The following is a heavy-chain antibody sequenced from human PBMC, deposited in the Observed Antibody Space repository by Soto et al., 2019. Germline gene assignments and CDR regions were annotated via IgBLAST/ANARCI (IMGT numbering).Heavy chain of an antibody. D-gene: IGHD2-2*01. V-gene: IGHV4-39*01. CDR1: GGSISSRPYS. J-gene: IGHJ6*02. Sequence: PSDTLSLTCTVSGGSISSRPYSWGWIRQPPGKKLDWIGTFYYSESTHYNPSLESRVTISVDTSKNQFSLKVSSVTAADTAVYYCARLGGYCSTTSCYGYYGMDVWGQGTTVT. CDR3: ARLGGYCSTTSCYGYYGMDV. CDR2: FYYSEST.